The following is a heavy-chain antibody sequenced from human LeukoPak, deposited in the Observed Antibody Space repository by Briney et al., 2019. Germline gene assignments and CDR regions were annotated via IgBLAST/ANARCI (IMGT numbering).Heavy chain of an antibody. CDR1: GGSFSGYY. V-gene: IGHV4-34*01. J-gene: IGHJ6*04. CDR3: ARLSMLGYCSGGSCSLAMDV. CDR2: INHSGST. D-gene: IGHD2-15*01. Sequence: SETLSLTCAVYGGSFSGYYWSWIRQPPGKGLEWIGEINHSGSTNYNPSLKSRVTISGDTSKNQFSLKLSSVTAAGTAVYYCARLSMLGYCSGGSCSLAMDVWGKGTTVTISS.